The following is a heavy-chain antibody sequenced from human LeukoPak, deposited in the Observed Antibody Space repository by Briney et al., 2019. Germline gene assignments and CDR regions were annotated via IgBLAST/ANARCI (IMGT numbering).Heavy chain of an antibody. D-gene: IGHD2/OR15-2a*01. J-gene: IGHJ4*02. V-gene: IGHV4-31*03. CDR3: ARASMRWGSFDY. CDR1: SGSISSGGYY. Sequence: KASQTLSLTCTVSSGSISSGGYYWSWIRQHPGKGLEWIGYIYYSGSTYYNPSLKSRVTISVDTSKNQFSLKLSSVTAADTAVYYCARASMRWGSFDYWGQGTLVTVPS. CDR2: IYYSGST.